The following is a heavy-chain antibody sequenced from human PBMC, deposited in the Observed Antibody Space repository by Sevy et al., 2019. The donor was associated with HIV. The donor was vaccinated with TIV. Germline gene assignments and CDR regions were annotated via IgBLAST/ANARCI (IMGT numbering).Heavy chain of an antibody. Sequence: GGSLRLSCAASGFTFNNYEMYWVRQAPGKGLEWVAFISTSGSTTYYADSVKGRFTISRDNAKNSLFLQMNSLRAEDTAVYYCSRDWYCYCSGCVEDFQDWGQGTLVTVSS. CDR2: ISTSGSTT. J-gene: IGHJ1*01. D-gene: IGHD2-15*01. CDR1: GFTFNNYE. V-gene: IGHV3-48*03. CDR3: SRDWYCYCSGCVEDFQD.